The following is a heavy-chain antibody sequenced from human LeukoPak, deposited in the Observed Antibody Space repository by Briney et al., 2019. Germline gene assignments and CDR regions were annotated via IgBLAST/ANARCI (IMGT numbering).Heavy chain of an antibody. CDR1: GYTFTSYW. CDR2: IYPGDSDT. J-gene: IGHJ4*02. CDR3: ARHKRVVGASFDY. Sequence: GESLKISCKGSGYTFTSYWIGWVRQMPGKGLEWMGIIYPGDSDTRYSPSFQGQVTISADKSISTAYLQWSSLKASDTAMYYCARHKRVVGASFDYWGQGTLVTVSS. D-gene: IGHD1-26*01. V-gene: IGHV5-51*01.